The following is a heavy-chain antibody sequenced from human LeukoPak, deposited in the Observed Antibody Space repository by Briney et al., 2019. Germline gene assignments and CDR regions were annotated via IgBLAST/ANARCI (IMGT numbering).Heavy chain of an antibody. CDR1: GFTFSSYA. CDR2: ISGSGGST. D-gene: IGHD4-17*01. Sequence: GGSLRLSCAASGFTFSSYAMSWVRQAPGKGPEWVSAISGSGGSTYYADSVKGRFTISRDNAKNSLYLQMNSLRAEDTAVYYCAPLPPKVTTFIVPNWGQGTLVTVSS. V-gene: IGHV3-23*01. J-gene: IGHJ4*02. CDR3: APLPPKVTTFIVPN.